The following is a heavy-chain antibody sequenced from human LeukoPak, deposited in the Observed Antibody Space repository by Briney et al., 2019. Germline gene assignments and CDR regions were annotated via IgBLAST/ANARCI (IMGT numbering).Heavy chain of an antibody. J-gene: IGHJ4*02. CDR2: IIPIFGTA. V-gene: IGHV1-69*05. CDR1: GGTFSSYA. D-gene: IGHD3-22*01. CDR3: ARDNLDYYDSSGYYSAFDY. Sequence: SVKVSCKASGGTFSSYAISWVRQAPGQGLEWMGRIIPIFGTANYAQKFQGRVTITTDESTSTAYMELSSLRFEDTAVYYCARDNLDYYDSSGYYSAFDYWGQGTLVTVSS.